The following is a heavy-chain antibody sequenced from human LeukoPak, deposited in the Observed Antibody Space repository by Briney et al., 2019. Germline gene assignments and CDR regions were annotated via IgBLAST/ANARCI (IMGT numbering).Heavy chain of an antibody. Sequence: GGSLRLSRAASGFTFSSYSMNWVRQAPGNGLEWVSSISSSSSYIYYADSVKGRFTISRDNAKNSLYLQMNSLRAEDTAVYYCARAGSPLYVWGSYLDYWGQGTLVTVSS. CDR3: ARAGSPLYVWGSYLDY. V-gene: IGHV3-21*01. CDR1: GFTFSSYS. J-gene: IGHJ4*02. CDR2: ISSSSSYI. D-gene: IGHD3-16*01.